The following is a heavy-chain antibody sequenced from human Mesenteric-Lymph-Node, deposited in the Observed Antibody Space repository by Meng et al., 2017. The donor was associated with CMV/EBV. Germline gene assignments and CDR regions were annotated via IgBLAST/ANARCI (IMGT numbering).Heavy chain of an antibody. CDR1: GFIPSSFG. D-gene: IGHD6-6*01. CDR3: AKDPYSNSGYFDY. J-gene: IGHJ4*03. Sequence: GESLKISCVVSGFIPSSFGMHWVRQGPGKGLEWVAFIRDDGSKEYYADSVKGRFTISRDNSKNTLYLQMNSLRTEDTAVYYCAKDPYSNSGYFDYWGQGTLVTVSS. V-gene: IGHV3-30*02. CDR2: IRDDGSKE.